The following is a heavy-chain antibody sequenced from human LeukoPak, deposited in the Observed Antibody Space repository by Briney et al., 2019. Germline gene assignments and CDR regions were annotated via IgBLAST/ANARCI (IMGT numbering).Heavy chain of an antibody. J-gene: IGHJ4*02. CDR3: AREHSSSGWGYFDY. V-gene: IGHV3-64*04. CDR1: GFTFSTYS. CDR2: INNNGDGT. D-gene: IGHD6-25*01. Sequence: GGSLRLSCSVSGFTFSTYSMYWVRQAPGEGLEYVSGINNNGDGTHNADSVKGRFTISRDNSKNTLYLQMNSLRVEDTAVYYCAREHSSSGWGYFDYWGQGTLVTVSS.